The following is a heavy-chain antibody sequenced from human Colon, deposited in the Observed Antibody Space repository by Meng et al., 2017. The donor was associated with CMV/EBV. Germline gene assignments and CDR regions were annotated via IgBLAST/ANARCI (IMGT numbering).Heavy chain of an antibody. Sequence: GESLKISCAASAFTFSRYWMAWVRQAPGKGLEWVANIKEDGSEEYYLDSVKGRFTISRDNAKKSLYLQMNSLRAEDTAVYYCAKLLRGQQLIREGDFDHWGQGTLVTVSS. CDR1: AFTFSRYW. V-gene: IGHV3-7*01. J-gene: IGHJ4*02. D-gene: IGHD6-13*01. CDR2: IKEDGSEE. CDR3: AKLLRGQQLIREGDFDH.